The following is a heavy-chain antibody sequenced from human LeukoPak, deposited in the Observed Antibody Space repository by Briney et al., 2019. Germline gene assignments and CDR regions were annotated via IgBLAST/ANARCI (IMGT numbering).Heavy chain of an antibody. CDR3: TRATGYSSSDRDY. CDR2: IRSKANSYAT. Sequence: PGGSLRLSCAASGFTFSGSAMHWVRQASGKGLEWVGRIRSKANSYATAYAASVKGRFTISRDDSKNTAYLQMNSPKTEDTAVYYCTRATGYSSSDRDYWGQGTLVTVSS. CDR1: GFTFSGSA. V-gene: IGHV3-73*01. J-gene: IGHJ4*02. D-gene: IGHD6-13*01.